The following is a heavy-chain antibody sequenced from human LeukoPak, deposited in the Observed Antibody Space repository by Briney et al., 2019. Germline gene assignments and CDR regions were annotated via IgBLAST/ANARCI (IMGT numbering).Heavy chain of an antibody. CDR2: ISAYNGNT. CDR3: ARGGNYCRFDP. Sequence: ASVNVSCKASGYAFTHYIISSVRQAPGQGLEWMGWISAYNGNTNYAQKLQGRVTMTTDTSTATAYMELSSLRSDDTAVYYCARGGNYCRFDPWGQGTLVTVSS. J-gene: IGHJ5*02. D-gene: IGHD1-26*01. CDR1: GYAFTHYI. V-gene: IGHV1-18*01.